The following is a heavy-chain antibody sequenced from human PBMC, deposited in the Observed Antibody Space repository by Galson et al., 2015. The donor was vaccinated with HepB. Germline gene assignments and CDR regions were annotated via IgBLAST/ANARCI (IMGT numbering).Heavy chain of an antibody. J-gene: IGHJ6*02. CDR3: ARDGPPWSILAGSMDV. Sequence: CAISGDSVSSNSAAWNWIRQSPSRGLEWLGRTYYRSKWYNDYAVSVKSRITINPDTSKNQFSLQLNSVTPEDTAVYYCARDGPPWSILAGSMDVWGQGTTVTVSS. V-gene: IGHV6-1*01. CDR1: GDSVSSNSAA. D-gene: IGHD3-3*01. CDR2: TYYRSKWYN.